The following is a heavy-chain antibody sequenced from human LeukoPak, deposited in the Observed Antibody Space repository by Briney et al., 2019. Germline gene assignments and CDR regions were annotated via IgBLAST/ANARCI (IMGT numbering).Heavy chain of an antibody. CDR3: ARGPGSGSFVFDY. CDR1: VYTFTGYY. Sequence: ASVKVSRKPSVYTFTGYYMHRVRQAPGPGLEWMGWINPNSGGTNYAQKFQGRVTMTRDTSISTAYMELSRLRSDHTAVYYCARGPGSGSFVFDYWGQGTVVTVSS. CDR2: INPNSGGT. D-gene: IGHD3-10*01. V-gene: IGHV1-2*02. J-gene: IGHJ4*02.